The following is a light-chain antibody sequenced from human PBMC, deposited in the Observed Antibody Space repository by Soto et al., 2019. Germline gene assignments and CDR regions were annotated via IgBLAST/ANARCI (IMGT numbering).Light chain of an antibody. CDR2: DVI. V-gene: IGLV2-14*03. J-gene: IGLJ1*01. CDR1: SSDVGGYNY. CDR3: APYTTSNTYV. Sequence: QSVLTQPASVYGSPGQSITVSCTGTSSDVGGYNYVFWYQQHPGKAPKLMIYDVINRPSGVSNRFSGSKSGDTASLTISGLQAEDEADYFCAPYTTSNTYVFGNGTKVTVL.